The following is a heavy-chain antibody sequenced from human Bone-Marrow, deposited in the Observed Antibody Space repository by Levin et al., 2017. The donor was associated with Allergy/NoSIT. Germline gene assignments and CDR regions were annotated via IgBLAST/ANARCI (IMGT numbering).Heavy chain of an antibody. Sequence: KSSETLSLTCAVSGDSISGTNYYWGWIRQPPGKGLEWIGSIYYSGSTYYNPSLKSRVTISVDTSKNQFSLKLHSVIGADMAVYYCAAYCSGGECYEEDYWGQGILVTVSS. CDR2: IYYSGST. CDR1: GDSISGTNYY. J-gene: IGHJ4*02. CDR3: AAYCSGGECYEEDY. V-gene: IGHV4-39*01. D-gene: IGHD2-15*01.